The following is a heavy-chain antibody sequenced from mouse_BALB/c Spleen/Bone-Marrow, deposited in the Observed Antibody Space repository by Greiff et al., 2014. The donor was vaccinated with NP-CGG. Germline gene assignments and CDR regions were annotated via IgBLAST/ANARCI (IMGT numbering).Heavy chain of an antibody. CDR3: TSLVKEDFAY. CDR1: GYSFTSYW. Sequence: VHVKQSGTVLARPGASVKMSCKASGYSFTSYWMHWVKQRPGQGLEWIGAFYPGNSDTTYNQKFKGKAKLTAVTSASTAYMELSSLTNEDSAVYYCTSLVKEDFAYWGQGTLVTVSA. CDR2: FYPGNSDT. J-gene: IGHJ3*01. V-gene: IGHV1-5*01. D-gene: IGHD2-10*02.